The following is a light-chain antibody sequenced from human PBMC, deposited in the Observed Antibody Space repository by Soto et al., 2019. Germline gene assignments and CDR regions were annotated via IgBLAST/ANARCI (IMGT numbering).Light chain of an antibody. CDR3: QQTLSFPPT. CDR2: TGS. Sequence: DNGITLSPASVCASVGDRVTITCRASQAIDSWLAWYQQKPGEAPKLLIFTGSLLHSGVPPRFSGSGSGTDFTLTISSLQPEDFAAYYCQQTLSFPPTFGQGTKVDI. CDR1: QAIDSW. V-gene: IGKV1-12*01. J-gene: IGKJ1*01.